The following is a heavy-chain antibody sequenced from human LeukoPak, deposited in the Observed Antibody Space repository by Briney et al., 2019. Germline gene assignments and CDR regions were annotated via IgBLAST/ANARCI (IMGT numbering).Heavy chain of an antibody. J-gene: IGHJ4*02. V-gene: IGHV3-21*01. CDR1: GFTFSSYS. CDR2: ISSSSSYI. D-gene: IGHD3-16*01. Sequence: GGSLRLSCAASGFTFSSYSMNWVRQAPGKGLEWVSSISSSSSYIYYADSVKGRFTISRDNAKNSLYPQMNSLRAEDTAVYYCAKELIMRFDFWGQGTLVTVSS. CDR3: AKELIMRFDF.